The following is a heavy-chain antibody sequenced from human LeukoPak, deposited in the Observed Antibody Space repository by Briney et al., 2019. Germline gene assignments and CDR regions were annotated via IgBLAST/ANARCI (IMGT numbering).Heavy chain of an antibody. CDR2: INPNSGGT. CDR1: GYTFTCYY. V-gene: IGHV1-2*02. J-gene: IGHJ4*02. D-gene: IGHD1-26*01. CDR3: ARDGGWELLSFFQ. Sequence: GASVKVSCKASGYTFTCYYMHWVRQAPGQGLEWMGWINPNSGGTNYAQKFQGRVTMTRDTSISTAYMELSRLRSDDTAVYYCARDGGWELLSFFQWGQGTLVTVSS.